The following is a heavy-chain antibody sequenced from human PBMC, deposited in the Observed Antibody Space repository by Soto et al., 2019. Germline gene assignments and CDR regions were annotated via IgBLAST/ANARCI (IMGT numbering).Heavy chain of an antibody. J-gene: IGHJ4*03. CDR3: ARSPQYYTPGSSPFDY. CDR1: SYVVESGHY. Sequence: PSETLSLTCVVSSYVVESGHYWGWVRQPPGKGLEGVGSIYDSGTTYYNPSLGSRVTISADTSKNQFSLSLASVTAADTAVYYCARSPQYYTPGSSPFDYWGPGTMVTVSS. V-gene: IGHV4-38-2*01. D-gene: IGHD3-3*01. CDR2: IYDSGTT.